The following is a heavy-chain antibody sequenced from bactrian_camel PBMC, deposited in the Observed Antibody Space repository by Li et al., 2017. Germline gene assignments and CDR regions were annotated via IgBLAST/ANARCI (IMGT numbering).Heavy chain of an antibody. V-gene: IGHV3S33*01. CDR3: ANLASIGGFGD. D-gene: IGHD2*01. Sequence: QVQLVESGGGLVQPGGSLRLSCAASGFTFSNYHMSWVRQAPGKGLEWVSRIIHDGDTTSYADFVKGRFTISRDNAKNTLYLKLNSLKTEDTAMYYCANLASIGGFGDWGQGTQVTVS. CDR1: GFTFSNYH. J-gene: IGHJ6*01. CDR2: IIHDGDTT.